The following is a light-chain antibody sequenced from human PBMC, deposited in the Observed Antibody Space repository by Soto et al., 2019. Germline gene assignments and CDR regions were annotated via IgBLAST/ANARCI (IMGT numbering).Light chain of an antibody. CDR3: QEYSAWWT. J-gene: IGKJ1*01. CDR2: GAS. V-gene: IGKV3-15*01. CDR1: QSVSSN. Sequence: EIVMTQSPATLSVSPGERATLSCRASQSVSSNLAWYQQKPGQAPRLLVYGASTRATGIPARFSGSGSGTEFTLTISSLQSEDSAVYYCQEYSAWWTFGQGTKVGIK.